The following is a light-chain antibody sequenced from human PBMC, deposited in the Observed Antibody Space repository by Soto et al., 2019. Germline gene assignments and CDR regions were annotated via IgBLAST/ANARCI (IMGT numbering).Light chain of an antibody. V-gene: IGLV2-14*01. Sequence: QSVLTQPASVSGSPGQSITISCTGSSNDIGAYKYVSWYQQYPGKAPKLIIFEVSNRPSGVSNRFSGSKSGNTASLTIAGLQAEDEADYHRSSYTTGSTLYVFGGGTKVTVL. CDR3: SSYTTGSTLYV. J-gene: IGLJ1*01. CDR1: SNDIGAYKY. CDR2: EVS.